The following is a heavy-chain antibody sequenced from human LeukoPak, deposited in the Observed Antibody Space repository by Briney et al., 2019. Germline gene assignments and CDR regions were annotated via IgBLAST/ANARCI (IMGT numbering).Heavy chain of an antibody. CDR3: ARDDPNYYDSSGADY. J-gene: IGHJ4*02. Sequence: GGSLRLSCAASGFTFSSYAMHWVRQAPGKGLEWVAVISYDGSNKYYADSVKGRFTISRDNSKNTLYLQMNSLRAEDTAVYYCARDDPNYYDSSGADYWGQGTLVTVSS. CDR1: GFTFSSYA. V-gene: IGHV3-30-3*01. D-gene: IGHD3-22*01. CDR2: ISYDGSNK.